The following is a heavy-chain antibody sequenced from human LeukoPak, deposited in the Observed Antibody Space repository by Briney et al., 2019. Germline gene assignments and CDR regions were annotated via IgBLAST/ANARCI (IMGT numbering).Heavy chain of an antibody. Sequence: PSETLFLTCAVSGYSISSGYYWGWIRQPPGKGLEWIGSIYHSGSTYYNPSLKSRVTISVDTSKNQFSLKLSSVTAADTAVYYCASQGYCSSTSCYDSWWFDPWGQGTLVTVSS. CDR1: GYSISSGYY. J-gene: IGHJ5*02. V-gene: IGHV4-38-2*01. CDR2: IYHSGST. CDR3: ASQGYCSSTSCYDSWWFDP. D-gene: IGHD2-2*01.